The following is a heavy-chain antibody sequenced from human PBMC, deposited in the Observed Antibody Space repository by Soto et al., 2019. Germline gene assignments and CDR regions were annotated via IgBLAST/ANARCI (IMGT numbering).Heavy chain of an antibody. CDR2: INTKSGDT. D-gene: IGHD6-13*01. Sequence: GASVKVSCKASGYTFTGYYMHWVRQAPGQGLEWMGIINTKSGDTAYAQKFQGRVTMTRDTSTSTVYMELSSLRSEDTAVYYCARVQQQADAFDIWGQGTMVTVSS. CDR3: ARVQQQADAFDI. V-gene: IGHV1-46*03. J-gene: IGHJ3*02. CDR1: GYTFTGYY.